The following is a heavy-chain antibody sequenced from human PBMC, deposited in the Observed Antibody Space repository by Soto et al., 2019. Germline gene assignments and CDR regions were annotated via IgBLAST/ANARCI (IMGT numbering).Heavy chain of an antibody. J-gene: IGHJ3*02. CDR3: ARGDYYDSSGYGYDAFDI. D-gene: IGHD3-22*01. V-gene: IGHV3-13*01. CDR1: GFTFSSYD. Sequence: PEGSLRLSCAASGFTFSSYDMHWVRQATGKGLEWVSAIGTAGDTYYPGSVKGRFTISRENAKNSLYLQMNSLRAGDTAVYYCARGDYYDSSGYGYDAFDIWGQGTMVTVSS. CDR2: IGTAGDT.